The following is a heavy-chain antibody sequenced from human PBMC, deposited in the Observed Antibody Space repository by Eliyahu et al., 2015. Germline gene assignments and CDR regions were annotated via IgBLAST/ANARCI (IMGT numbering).Heavy chain of an antibody. CDR3: AKDIYCSSTSCYVLAFDI. CDR2: ISGSGGST. V-gene: IGHV3-23*01. CDR1: GFTFSSXA. Sequence: EVQLLESGGGLVQPGGSLRLSCAASGFTFSSXAMSWVRQAPGKGLEWVSAISGSGGSTYYADSVKGRFTISRDNSKNTLYLQMNSLRAEDTAVYYCAKDIYCSSTSCYVLAFDIWGQGTMVTVSS. D-gene: IGHD2-2*01. J-gene: IGHJ3*02.